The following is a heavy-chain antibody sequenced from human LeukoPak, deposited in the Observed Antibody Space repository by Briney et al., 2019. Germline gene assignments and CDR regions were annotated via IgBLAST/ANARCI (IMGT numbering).Heavy chain of an antibody. V-gene: IGHV1-46*01. Sequence: GASVEVSCKASGYTFTSYYMHWVRQAPGQGLEWMGIINPSGGSTSYAQKFQGRVTMTRDTSTSTVYMGLSSLRSEDTALYYCAKDFYHRDQDIVVVPANGMDVWGQGTTVTVSS. CDR1: GYTFTSYY. D-gene: IGHD2-2*01. CDR2: INPSGGST. J-gene: IGHJ6*02. CDR3: AKDFYHRDQDIVVVPANGMDV.